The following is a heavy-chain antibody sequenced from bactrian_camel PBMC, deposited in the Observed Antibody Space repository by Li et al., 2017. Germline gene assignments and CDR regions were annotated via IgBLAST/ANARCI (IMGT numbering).Heavy chain of an antibody. J-gene: IGHJ6*01. CDR3: AADHPAWRRRRTALGIEDGCQSADYAY. Sequence: VQLVESGGGSVQAGGSLRLSCTASGFTFDDSDMGWYRQAPGNECELVSTISSDGSTNYEYSVKGRFTISQDNAKNTLYLQMNSLEPEDTAVYYCAADHPAWRRRRTALGIEDGCQSADYAYWGQGTQVTVS. V-gene: IGHV3S55*01. CDR2: ISSDGST. D-gene: IGHD3*01. CDR1: GFTFDDSD.